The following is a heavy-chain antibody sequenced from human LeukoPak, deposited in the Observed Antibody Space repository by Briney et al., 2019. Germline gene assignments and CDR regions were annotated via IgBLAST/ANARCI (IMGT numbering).Heavy chain of an antibody. CDR1: GGSFSGYY. D-gene: IGHD6-19*01. CDR3: ARGSPSGWSRYNWFDP. CDR2: INHSGST. Sequence: PSETLSLTCAVYGGSFSGYYWSWIRQPPGKGLEWIGEINHSGSTNYNPSLKSRVTISVDTSKNQFSLKLSSVTAADTAVYYCARGSPSGWSRYNWFDPWGQGTLVTVSS. V-gene: IGHV4-34*01. J-gene: IGHJ5*02.